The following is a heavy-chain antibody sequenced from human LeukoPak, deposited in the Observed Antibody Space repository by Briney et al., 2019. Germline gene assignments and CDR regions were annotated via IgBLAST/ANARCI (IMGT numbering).Heavy chain of an antibody. CDR1: GGSISSYY. J-gene: IGHJ6*02. CDR2: IYYSGST. CDR3: ARAVSGFGGVIPQHYGMDV. V-gene: IGHV4-59*01. D-gene: IGHD3-16*02. Sequence: PSETLSLTCTVSGGSISSYYWSWIRQPPGKGLEWIGYIYYSGSTNYNPSLKSRVTISVDTSKNQFSLKLSSVTAADTAVYYCARAVSGFGGVIPQHYGMDVWGQGTTVTVSS.